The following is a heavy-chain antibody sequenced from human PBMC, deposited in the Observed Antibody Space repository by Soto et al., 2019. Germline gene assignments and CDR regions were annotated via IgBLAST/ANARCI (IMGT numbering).Heavy chain of an antibody. D-gene: IGHD1-26*01. CDR1: VSSISSGYY. Sequence: SETLSLTCDVSVSSISSGYYLGWIRQPPGKGLEWIGSIYQSGSTYYNPSLKSRVTISVDTSKNQFSLKLSSVTAADTAMYYCARSPFSGSYGYWGQGTLVTVSS. J-gene: IGHJ4*02. V-gene: IGHV4-38-2*01. CDR2: IYQSGST. CDR3: ARSPFSGSYGY.